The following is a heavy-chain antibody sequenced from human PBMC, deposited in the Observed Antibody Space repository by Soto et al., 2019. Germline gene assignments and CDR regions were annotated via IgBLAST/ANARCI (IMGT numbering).Heavy chain of an antibody. Sequence: PGGSLRLSCAASGFTFSSYRMNWVRQAPGKGLEWVSYISSSSSTIYYADSVKGRFTISRDNAKNSLYLQMNSLRAEDTAVYYCARGEWLSAPYYYYGMDVWGQGTTVTVSS. V-gene: IGHV3-48*04. J-gene: IGHJ6*02. D-gene: IGHD3-3*01. CDR3: ARGEWLSAPYYYYGMDV. CDR2: ISSSSSTI. CDR1: GFTFSSYR.